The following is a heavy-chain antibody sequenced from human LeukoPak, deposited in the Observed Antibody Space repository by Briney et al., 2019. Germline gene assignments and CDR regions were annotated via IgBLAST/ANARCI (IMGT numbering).Heavy chain of an antibody. Sequence: GGSLRLSCAASGFTFSSYAMHWVRQAPGKGLEWVAVISYDGSNKYYADSVKGRFTISRDNSKNTLYLQMNSLRAEDTAVYYCARGHTNIVVVPAAMMDYWGQGTLVTVSS. D-gene: IGHD2-2*01. CDR2: ISYDGSNK. V-gene: IGHV3-30*04. CDR3: ARGHTNIVVVPAAMMDY. CDR1: GFTFSSYA. J-gene: IGHJ4*02.